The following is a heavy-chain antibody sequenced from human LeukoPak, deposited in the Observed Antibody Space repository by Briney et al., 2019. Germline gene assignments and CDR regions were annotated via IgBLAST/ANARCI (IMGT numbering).Heavy chain of an antibody. V-gene: IGHV1-46*01. CDR1: GGTFSSYA. CDR3: ARDGKESDYFDY. Sequence: ASVKVSCKASGGTFSSYAISWVRQAPGQGLEWMGIINPSGGSTSYAQKFQGRVTMTRDTSTSTVYMELSSLRSEDTAVYYCARDGKESDYFDYWGQGTLVTVSS. CDR2: INPSGGST. J-gene: IGHJ4*02.